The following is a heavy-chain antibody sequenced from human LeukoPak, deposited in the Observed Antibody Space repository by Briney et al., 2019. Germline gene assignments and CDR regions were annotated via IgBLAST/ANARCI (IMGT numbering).Heavy chain of an antibody. CDR3: AKDGFDYYDSSGYYYFNY. J-gene: IGHJ4*02. CDR1: GFTFSNHA. CDR2: ISGGGVAI. Sequence: TGGSLRLSCAASGFTFSNHAMSWVRQAPGKGLQWVSAISGGGVAIYYADSVKGRFTISRDNSKNTLYLQVNSLRAEDTAVYYCAKDGFDYYDSSGYYYFNYWGQGTLVTVSS. D-gene: IGHD3-22*01. V-gene: IGHV3-23*01.